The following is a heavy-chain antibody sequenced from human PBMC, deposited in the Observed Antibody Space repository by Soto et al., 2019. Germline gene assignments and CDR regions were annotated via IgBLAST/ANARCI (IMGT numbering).Heavy chain of an antibody. D-gene: IGHD1-1*01. J-gene: IGHJ4*02. CDR3: ARGWMGQYFDY. Sequence: EVQLVESGGGVVRPGGSLRLSCAASGFTFADYGMSWVRQAPGKGLEWVSGIRWNGATTGYADSVKGRFAMSRDNDKNSLDLQMRSLRVEDTAVYHWARGWMGQYFDYWGQGILVTVSS. CDR2: IRWNGATT. V-gene: IGHV3-20*01. CDR1: GFTFADYG.